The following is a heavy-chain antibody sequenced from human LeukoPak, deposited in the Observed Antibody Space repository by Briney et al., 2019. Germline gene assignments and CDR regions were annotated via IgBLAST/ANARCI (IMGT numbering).Heavy chain of an antibody. Sequence: PGGSLRLSCAASGFTFSSYGMHWVRQAPGKGLEWVAVISYDGSNKYYADSVKGRFTISRDNSKNTLYLQMNSLRAEDTAVYYCAKEHRGADTAMVTYYYYYGMDVWGQGTTVTVSS. CDR1: GFTFSSYG. CDR3: AKEHRGADTAMVTYYYYYGMDV. CDR2: ISYDGSNK. D-gene: IGHD5-18*01. V-gene: IGHV3-30*18. J-gene: IGHJ6*02.